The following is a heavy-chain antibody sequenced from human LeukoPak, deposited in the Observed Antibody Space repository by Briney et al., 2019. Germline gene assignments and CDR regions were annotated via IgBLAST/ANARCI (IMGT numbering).Heavy chain of an antibody. Sequence: ASVTVSCKVSGYTLTEISIHGVRQPPGKGLEWMGGFDPEDGETIYAQRFQGRVTMTEDTSTDTGYMELSSLRSEDAGVYFCATVSYFYYSSGSQGYFELWGQGTLVTVSS. CDR3: ATVSYFYYSSGSQGYFEL. CDR1: GYTLTEIS. CDR2: FDPEDGET. J-gene: IGHJ1*01. V-gene: IGHV1-24*01. D-gene: IGHD3-22*01.